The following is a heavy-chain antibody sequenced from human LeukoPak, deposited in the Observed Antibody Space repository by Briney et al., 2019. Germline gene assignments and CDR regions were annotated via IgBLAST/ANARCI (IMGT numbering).Heavy chain of an antibody. V-gene: IGHV1-18*01. CDR2: ISAYNGNT. CDR3: ARMGSVPAASYYYYGMDV. D-gene: IGHD2-2*01. CDR1: GYTFTSYG. J-gene: IGHJ6*02. Sequence: ASVKVSCKASGYTFTSYGISWVRQAPGQGLEWMGWISAYNGNTNYAQKLQGRVTMTTDTSTSTAYMELRSLRSDDTAVYYCARMGSVPAASYYYYGMDVWGQGTTVTVSS.